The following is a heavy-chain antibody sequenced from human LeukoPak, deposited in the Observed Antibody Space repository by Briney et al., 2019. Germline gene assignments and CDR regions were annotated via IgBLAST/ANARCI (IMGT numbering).Heavy chain of an antibody. J-gene: IGHJ4*02. CDR2: ISYDGTNK. Sequence: GGSLRLSCAASGFTFSYYSMHWIRQAPGKGLVWVAVISYDGTNKYYADSVKGRFTISRDNSSNTLYLQMSSLRAEDSALYYCASRAVDISMAEDYWGQGTLVTVSS. V-gene: IGHV3-30*04. CDR3: ASRAVDISMAEDY. D-gene: IGHD5-18*01. CDR1: GFTFSYYS.